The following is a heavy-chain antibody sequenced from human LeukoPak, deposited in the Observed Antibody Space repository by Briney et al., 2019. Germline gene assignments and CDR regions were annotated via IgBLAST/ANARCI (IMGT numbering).Heavy chain of an antibody. Sequence: SETLSLTCTVSGGSISSYYWSWIRQPPGKGLEWIGYIYTSGSTNYNPSLKSRVTITVDTSKNQFSLKLSSVTAADTAVYYCARRSAIFGVWYWGQGTLVTVSS. J-gene: IGHJ4*02. CDR2: IYTSGST. D-gene: IGHD3-3*01. CDR3: ARRSAIFGVWY. V-gene: IGHV4-4*09. CDR1: GGSISSYY.